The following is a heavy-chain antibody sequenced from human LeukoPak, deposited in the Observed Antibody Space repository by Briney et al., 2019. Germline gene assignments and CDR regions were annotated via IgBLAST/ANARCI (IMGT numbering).Heavy chain of an antibody. CDR1: GFTFGCYW. Sequence: PGGSLTLSFAVSGFTFGCYWMDSVRHVPGKGLEWVAHIDHPGTGTTYADAVKAPFTISRDNAKNTLYLQMNRLRADATAMYYCARGSGCFDYWGQGTLITVSS. CDR3: ARGSGCFDY. J-gene: IGHJ4*02. D-gene: IGHD3-3*01. CDR2: IDHPGTGT. V-gene: IGHV3-74*01.